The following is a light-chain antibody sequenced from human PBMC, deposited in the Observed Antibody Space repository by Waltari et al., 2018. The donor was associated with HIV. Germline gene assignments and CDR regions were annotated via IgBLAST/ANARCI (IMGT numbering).Light chain of an antibody. Sequence: QSALTQPASVSGSPGQSITISCTGTRSDVASYNYFSWYQLHPGKAPKLMIYEVSNRPSGVSNRFSGSKSGNTASLTISGLQAEDEADYYCSSYTSSSTLLVFGTGTKVTVL. CDR1: RSDVASYNY. J-gene: IGLJ1*01. CDR2: EVS. CDR3: SSYTSSSTLLV. V-gene: IGLV2-14*01.